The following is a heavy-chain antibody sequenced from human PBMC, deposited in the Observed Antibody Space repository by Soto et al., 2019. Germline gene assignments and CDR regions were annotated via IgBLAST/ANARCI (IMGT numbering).Heavy chain of an antibody. CDR3: ARAILLWFGESYGMDV. J-gene: IGHJ6*02. Sequence: PGGSLRLSCAASGFTFSSYGMNWVRQAPGKGLEWVSYISSSGSTIYYADSVKGRFTISRDNAKNSLYLQMNSLRAEDTAVYYCARAILLWFGESYGMDVWGQGTTVTVSS. V-gene: IGHV3-48*03. D-gene: IGHD3-10*01. CDR1: GFTFSSYG. CDR2: ISSSGSTI.